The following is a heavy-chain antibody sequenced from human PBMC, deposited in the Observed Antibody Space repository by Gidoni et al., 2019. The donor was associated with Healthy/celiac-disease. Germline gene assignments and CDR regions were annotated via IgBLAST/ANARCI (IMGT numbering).Heavy chain of an antibody. CDR1: GFTFSSYW. CDR3: ARDLGVVAAGDSSLP. J-gene: IGHJ4*02. D-gene: IGHD2-15*01. Sequence: SLRLSCAASGFTFSSYWMSWVRQAPGKGLEWVANIKQDGSEKYYVDSVKGRFTISRDNAKNSLYLQMNSLRAEDTAVYYCARDLGVVAAGDSSLPWGQGTLVTVSS. CDR2: IKQDGSEK. V-gene: IGHV3-7*01.